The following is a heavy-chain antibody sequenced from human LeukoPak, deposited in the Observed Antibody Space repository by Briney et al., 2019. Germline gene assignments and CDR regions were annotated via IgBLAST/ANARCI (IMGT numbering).Heavy chain of an antibody. CDR2: ISWDGGST. V-gene: IGHV3-43D*03. CDR3: ARGLDTAMVNGWFDP. Sequence: PGGSLRLSCAASGFTFDDYAMHWVRQAPGKGLEWVSLISWDGGSTYYADSVKGRFTISRDNSKNSLYLQMNSLRSDDTAVYYCARGLDTAMVNGWFDPWGQGTLVTVSS. J-gene: IGHJ5*02. CDR1: GFTFDDYA. D-gene: IGHD5-18*01.